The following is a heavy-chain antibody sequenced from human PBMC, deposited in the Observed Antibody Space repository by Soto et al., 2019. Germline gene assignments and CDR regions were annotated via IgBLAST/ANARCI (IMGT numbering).Heavy chain of an antibody. J-gene: IGHJ4*02. Sequence: QVQLVESGGGVVQPGRSLRLSCTGSGFTFGRYGLHWVRQTPAKGLEWVAVMSKDGSNKHYADSVKGRFTVSRDNSKNTLYLQMNILSYEDTAVYYCARDGYCGEDKCYSGRPEYWGQGTLVTVSS. D-gene: IGHD2-15*01. CDR3: ARDGYCGEDKCYSGRPEY. V-gene: IGHV3-30-3*01. CDR1: GFTFGRYG. CDR2: MSKDGSNK.